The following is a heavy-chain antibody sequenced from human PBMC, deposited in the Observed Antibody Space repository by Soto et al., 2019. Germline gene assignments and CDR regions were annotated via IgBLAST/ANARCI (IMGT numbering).Heavy chain of an antibody. D-gene: IGHD3-10*01. CDR1: GYTFTGYY. Sequence: ASVKVSCKASGYTFTGYYMHWVRQAPGQGLEWMGWINPDSGGTNYAQKFQGRVTMTRDTSISTAYMELSRLRSDDTAVYYCAKDRVGGYFVPFDNWGQGTRVTVSS. J-gene: IGHJ5*01. CDR2: INPDSGGT. CDR3: AKDRVGGYFVPFDN. V-gene: IGHV1-2*02.